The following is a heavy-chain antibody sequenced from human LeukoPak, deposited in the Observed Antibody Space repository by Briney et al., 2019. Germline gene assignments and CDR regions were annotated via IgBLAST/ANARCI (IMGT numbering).Heavy chain of an antibody. CDR1: GGSFSVYY. CDR2: INHSGST. Sequence: SETLSLTCAVYGGSFSVYYWSWIRQPPGKGLEWIGEINHSGSTNYNPSLKSRVTISVDTSKNQFSLKLSSVTAADTAVYYCARLETGADFDYWGQGTLVTVSS. V-gene: IGHV4-34*01. CDR3: ARLETGADFDY. J-gene: IGHJ4*02. D-gene: IGHD3-3*01.